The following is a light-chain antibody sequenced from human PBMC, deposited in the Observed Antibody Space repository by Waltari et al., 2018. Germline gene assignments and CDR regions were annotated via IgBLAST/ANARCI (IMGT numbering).Light chain of an antibody. CDR1: QSVSFF. CDR2: ATS. V-gene: IGKV3-11*01. J-gene: IGKJ4*01. Sequence: EIALTQSPAIVSLSPGERATLSCRASQSVSFFLAWYQQKPGQGPRLLIFATSNRATGIPARFSGGGSGTDFTLTISSLEPEDFATYYCQQRYSWPLTFGGGTKVEIK. CDR3: QQRYSWPLT.